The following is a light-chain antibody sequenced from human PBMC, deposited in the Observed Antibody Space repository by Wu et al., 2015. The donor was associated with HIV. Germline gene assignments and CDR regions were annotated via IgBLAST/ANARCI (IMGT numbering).Light chain of an antibody. Sequence: EIVLTQFPATLSLSPGERATLSCRASQSVASFLAWYQQKPGQAPRLLIYDASNRATGIPARFSGSGSGTDFTLTISRLEPEDFAVYYCQQYGSSGTFGQGTKLEIK. CDR2: DAS. CDR3: QQYGSSGT. V-gene: IGKV3-11*01. J-gene: IGKJ2*01. CDR1: QSVASF.